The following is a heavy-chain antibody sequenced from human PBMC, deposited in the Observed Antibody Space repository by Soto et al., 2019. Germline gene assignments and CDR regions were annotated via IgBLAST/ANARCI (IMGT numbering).Heavy chain of an antibody. CDR1: GYTFTSYD. J-gene: IGHJ4*02. V-gene: IGHV1-8*01. Sequence: ASVKVSCKASGYTFTSYDINWVRQATGQGLEWMGWMNPNSGNTGYAQKFQGRVTMTRNTSISTAYMELSSLRSEDTAVYYCARGDLKPSTVTTGAGYYFDYWGQGTLVTVSS. D-gene: IGHD4-17*01. CDR2: MNPNSGNT. CDR3: ARGDLKPSTVTTGAGYYFDY.